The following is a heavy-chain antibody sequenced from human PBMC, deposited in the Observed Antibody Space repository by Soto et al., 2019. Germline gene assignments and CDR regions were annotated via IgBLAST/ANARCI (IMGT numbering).Heavy chain of an antibody. CDR3: ARASQVKSSPHGLQQLLRGYYGMDV. Sequence: GGSLRLSCAASGFTFSSYSMHWVRQAPGKGLEWVAVISYDGSNKYYADSVKGRFTISRDNSKNTLYLQMNSLRAEDTAVYYCARASQVKSSPHGLQQLLRGYYGMDVWGQGTTVTVSS. CDR2: ISYDGSNK. V-gene: IGHV3-30-3*01. CDR1: GFTFSSYS. J-gene: IGHJ6*02. D-gene: IGHD4-4*01.